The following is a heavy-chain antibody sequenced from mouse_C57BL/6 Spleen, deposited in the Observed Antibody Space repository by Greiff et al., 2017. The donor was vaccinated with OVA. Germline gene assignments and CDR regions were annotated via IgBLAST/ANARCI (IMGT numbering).Heavy chain of an antibody. V-gene: IGHV1-78*01. CDR1: GYTFTDHT. D-gene: IGHD1-1*01. CDR2: IYPRDGST. Sequence: QVQLQQSDAELVKPGASVKISCKVSGYTFTDHTIHWMKQRPEQGLEWIGYIYPRDGSTKSHEKFKGKATLTADKSSSTAYMQLNSLTSEDSAVYFCARPPYYGSSLDYWGQGTTLTVSS. CDR3: ARPPYYGSSLDY. J-gene: IGHJ2*01.